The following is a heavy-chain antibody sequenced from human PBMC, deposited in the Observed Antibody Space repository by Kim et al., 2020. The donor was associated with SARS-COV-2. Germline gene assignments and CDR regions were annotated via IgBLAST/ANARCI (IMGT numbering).Heavy chain of an antibody. J-gene: IGHJ4*02. D-gene: IGHD5-12*01. CDR1: GYTLTELS. CDR2: FDPEDGET. V-gene: IGHV1-24*01. CDR3: ATLTTGRDGYNWLFDY. Sequence: ASVKVSCKVSGYTLTELSMHWVRQAPGKGLEWMGGFDPEDGETIYAQKFQGRVTMTEDTSTDTAYMELSSLRSEDTAVYYCATLTTGRDGYNWLFDYWGQGTLVTVSS.